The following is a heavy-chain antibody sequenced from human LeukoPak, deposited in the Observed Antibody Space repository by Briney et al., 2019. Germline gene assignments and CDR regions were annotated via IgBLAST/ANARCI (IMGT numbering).Heavy chain of an antibody. CDR3: ARGDVFGVVISGY. J-gene: IGHJ4*02. V-gene: IGHV3-48*01. D-gene: IGHD3-3*01. CDR2: ISSSSSTI. Sequence: PGGSLRLSCAASGFTFSSYSMNWVRQAPGKGLEWVSYISSSSSTIYYADSVKGRFTISRDNAKNSLYLQMNSLRAEDTAVYYCARGDVFGVVISGYWGQGTLVTVSS. CDR1: GFTFSSYS.